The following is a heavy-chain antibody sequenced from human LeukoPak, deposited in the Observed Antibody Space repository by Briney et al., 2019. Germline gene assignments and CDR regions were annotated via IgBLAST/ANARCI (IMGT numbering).Heavy chain of an antibody. J-gene: IGHJ4*02. D-gene: IGHD3-10*01. CDR2: ITYDGSTE. CDR1: GFTFSSYA. Sequence: GGSLRLSCAPSGFTFSSYAMHWVRQAPGKGLEWAASITYDGSTENYADSVRGRFTISRDNSKNTLSLEMNSLGPEDTAIYCCAKPRFWFGESYFDYWGQGTLVTVSS. CDR3: AKPRFWFGESYFDY. V-gene: IGHV3-30-3*02.